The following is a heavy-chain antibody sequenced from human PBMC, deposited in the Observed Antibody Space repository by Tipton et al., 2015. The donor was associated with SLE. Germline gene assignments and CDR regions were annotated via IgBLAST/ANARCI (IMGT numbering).Heavy chain of an antibody. CDR2: ITAASSGT. CDR1: GFSFNKYP. CDR3: ARDYWGLGRY. V-gene: IGHV3-23*01. Sequence: SLRLSCVASGFSFNKYPMSWIRQSPGRGLEWVSTITAASSGTFYIDSVKGRFTISRDNVKNSLFLQMNNPTAEDTAVYYCARDYWGLGRYWGQGTLVTVSS. D-gene: IGHD3-16*01. J-gene: IGHJ4*02.